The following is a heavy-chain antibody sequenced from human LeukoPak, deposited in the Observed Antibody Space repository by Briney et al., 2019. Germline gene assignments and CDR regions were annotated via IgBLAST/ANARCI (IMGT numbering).Heavy chain of an antibody. CDR2: IYYSGST. CDR3: ARAGYSSGWGAFDI. Sequence: SETLSLTCTVSGGSISSYYWSWIRQPPGKGLEWIGYIYYSGSTNYNPSLKSRVTISVDTSKNQFSLTLSSVTAADTAVYYCARAGYSSGWGAFDIWGQGTMVTVSS. J-gene: IGHJ3*02. CDR1: GGSISSYY. V-gene: IGHV4-59*01. D-gene: IGHD6-19*01.